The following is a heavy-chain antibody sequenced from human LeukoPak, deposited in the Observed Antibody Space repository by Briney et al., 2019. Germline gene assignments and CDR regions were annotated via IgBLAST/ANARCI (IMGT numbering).Heavy chain of an antibody. CDR1: EFTFSNYW. Sequence: GGSLRLSCAASEFTFSNYWMTWVRQAPGEGLQWVANIKQDGSESHYVDSVKGRFTISRDNSKNTLYLQMNSLRAEDTAVYYCAREVYCSSTSCRYYYYYYGMDVWGQGTTVTVSS. CDR3: AREVYCSSTSCRYYYYYYGMDV. D-gene: IGHD2-2*01. CDR2: IKQDGSES. V-gene: IGHV3-7*01. J-gene: IGHJ6*02.